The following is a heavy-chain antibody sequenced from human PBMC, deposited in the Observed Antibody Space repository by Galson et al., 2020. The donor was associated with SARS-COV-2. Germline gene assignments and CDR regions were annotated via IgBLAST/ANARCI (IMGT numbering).Heavy chain of an antibody. CDR2: MNPNSGNT. Sequence: SVKVSCKASGYTFTSYDINWVRQATGQGLEWMGWMNPNSGNTGYAQKFQGRVTITRNTSISTAYMELSSLRSEDTAVYYCARGQRRWLQFHYYYYMDVWGKGTTVTISS. V-gene: IGHV1-8*03. CDR1: GYTFTSYD. J-gene: IGHJ6*03. D-gene: IGHD5-12*01. CDR3: ARGQRRWLQFHYYYYMDV.